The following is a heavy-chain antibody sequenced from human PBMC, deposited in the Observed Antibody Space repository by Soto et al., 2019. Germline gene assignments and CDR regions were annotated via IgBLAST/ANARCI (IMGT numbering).Heavy chain of an antibody. J-gene: IGHJ4*02. V-gene: IGHV3-66*01. CDR3: ARDVAVGYSGYDLYY. CDR2: IYSGGST. D-gene: IGHD5-12*01. CDR1: GFTVSSNY. Sequence: GGSLRLSCAASGFTVSSNYMSWVRQAPGKGLEWVSVIYSGGSTYYADSVKGRFTISRDNSKNSLYLQMNSLRAEDTAVYYCARDVAVGYSGYDLYYWGQGTLVTVSS.